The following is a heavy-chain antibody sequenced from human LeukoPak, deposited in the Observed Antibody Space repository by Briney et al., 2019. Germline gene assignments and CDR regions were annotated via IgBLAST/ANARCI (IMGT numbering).Heavy chain of an antibody. Sequence: SETLSLTCTVSGGSISSSSYYRGWIRQPPGKGLEWIGSIYYSGSTYYNPSLKSRVTISVDTSKNQFSLKLSSVTAADTAVCYCARHVRGGSSFDYWGQGTLVTVSS. D-gene: IGHD2-15*01. CDR2: IYYSGST. CDR3: ARHVRGGSSFDY. V-gene: IGHV4-39*01. CDR1: GGSISSSSYY. J-gene: IGHJ4*02.